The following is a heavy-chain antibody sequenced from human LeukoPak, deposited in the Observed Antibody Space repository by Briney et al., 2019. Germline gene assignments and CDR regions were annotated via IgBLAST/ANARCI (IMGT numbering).Heavy chain of an antibody. Sequence: ASVKVSCKASGYTFTSYDINWVRQAPGQGLEWMGWINPNSGGTNYAQKFQGRVTMTRDTSISTAYMELSRLRSDDTAVYYCARDGEMATISYFDYWGQGTLVTVSS. J-gene: IGHJ4*02. D-gene: IGHD5-24*01. V-gene: IGHV1-2*02. CDR1: GYTFTSYD. CDR3: ARDGEMATISYFDY. CDR2: INPNSGGT.